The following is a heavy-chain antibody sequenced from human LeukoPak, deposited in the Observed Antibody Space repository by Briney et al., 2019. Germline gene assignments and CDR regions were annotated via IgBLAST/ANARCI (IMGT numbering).Heavy chain of an antibody. CDR3: ATQPAGPASWFDP. CDR2: IYTSGST. Sequence: SQTLSLTCTVSGGSISSGSYYWSWIRQPAGKGLEWIGRIYTSGSTNYNPSLESRATIFLDTSKNQFSLKLSSVTAADTAVYYCATQPAGPASWFDPWGQGTLVTVSP. V-gene: IGHV4-61*02. CDR1: GGSISSGSYY. D-gene: IGHD6-13*01. J-gene: IGHJ5*02.